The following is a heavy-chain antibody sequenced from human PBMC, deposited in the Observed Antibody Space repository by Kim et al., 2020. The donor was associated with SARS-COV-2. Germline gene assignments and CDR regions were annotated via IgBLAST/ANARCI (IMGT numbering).Heavy chain of an antibody. CDR2: ISGSGGST. CDR3: AKDYRRFGILLWFGELSP. J-gene: IGHJ5*01. D-gene: IGHD3-10*01. V-gene: IGHV3-23*01. CDR1: GFTFSSYA. Sequence: GGSLRLSCAASGFTFSSYAMSWVRQAPGKGLEWVSAISGSGGSTYYADSVKGRFTISRDNSKNTLYLQMNSLRAEDTAVYYCAKDYRRFGILLWFGELSPWGQANLVTVSS.